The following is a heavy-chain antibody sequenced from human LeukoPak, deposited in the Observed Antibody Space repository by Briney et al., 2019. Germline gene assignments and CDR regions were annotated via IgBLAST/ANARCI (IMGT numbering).Heavy chain of an antibody. CDR3: ARDRKCSGGNCYYFDY. J-gene: IGHJ4*02. CDR2: IYTSGNT. Sequence: SETLSLTCTVSGGFFSSGSYYWSWIRQPAGKGLEWIGRIYTSGNTKYNPSLKSRVTISVDTSKNQFSMKLRSVTAADTAVYYCARDRKCSGGNCYYFDYWGQGTLVTVSS. CDR1: GGFFSSGSYY. D-gene: IGHD2-15*01. V-gene: IGHV4-61*02.